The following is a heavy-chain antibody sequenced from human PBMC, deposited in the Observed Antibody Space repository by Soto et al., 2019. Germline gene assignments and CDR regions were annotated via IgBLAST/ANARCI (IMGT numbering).Heavy chain of an antibody. CDR2: IIPIFGIT. CDR3: ARDPRSITGTTSSEDFQF. V-gene: IGHV1-69*01. D-gene: IGHD1-20*01. J-gene: IGHJ1*01. CDR1: GGTFSGYA. Sequence: QANLMQSGAEVKKPGSSVKVSCKASGGTFSGYAISWVRQRPGRGLEWMGGIIPIFGITTYAEKFQGRITLAADESTGKAFMDLRSLISEDTAVYYCARDPRSITGTTSSEDFQFWGPGTLVSVSS.